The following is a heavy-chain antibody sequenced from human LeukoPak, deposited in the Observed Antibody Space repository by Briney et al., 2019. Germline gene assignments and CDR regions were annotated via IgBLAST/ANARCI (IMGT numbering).Heavy chain of an antibody. CDR1: GYTFTGYY. CDR2: INPNSGGT. D-gene: IGHD1-1*01. V-gene: IGHV1-2*02. CDR3: ARYNDGAFHFDY. J-gene: IGHJ4*02. Sequence: ASVKVSCKTSGYTFTGYYMHWVRQAPGQGLEWMGWINPNSGGTDYAQKFQGRVTMTRDTSISTAYMELSRLTSDDTAVYYCARYNDGAFHFDYWGQGTLVTVSS.